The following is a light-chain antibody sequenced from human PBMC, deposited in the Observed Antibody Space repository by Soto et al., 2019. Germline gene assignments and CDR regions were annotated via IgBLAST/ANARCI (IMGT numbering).Light chain of an antibody. CDR3: TSYAGRNYV. CDR2: EVS. Sequence: QSVLTQPPSASGSPGQSVTISCTGTSSDIGNYNYVSWYQQQPGKAPKLIIFEVSERPSGVPDRFSGSKSGNTASLTVSGLQAEDEADYYCTSYAGRNYVFGTGTKVTVL. J-gene: IGLJ1*01. CDR1: SSDIGNYNY. V-gene: IGLV2-8*01.